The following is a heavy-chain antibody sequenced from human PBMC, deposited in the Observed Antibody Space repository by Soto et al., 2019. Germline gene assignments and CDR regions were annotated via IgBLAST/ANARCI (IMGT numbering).Heavy chain of an antibody. V-gene: IGHV3-21*01. CDR2: ISSSTIYS. Sequence: PGGSLRLSCAASGFPFINYTMNWVRQAPGKGLEWVSSISSSTIYSYYADSVKGRFTISRDNAKNSLYLQMNSLRDEDTAVYYCARGGLYSGGGCYGFFASWGQGTLVTVSS. CDR3: ARGGLYSGGGCYGFFAS. D-gene: IGHD2-15*01. J-gene: IGHJ4*02. CDR1: GFPFINYT.